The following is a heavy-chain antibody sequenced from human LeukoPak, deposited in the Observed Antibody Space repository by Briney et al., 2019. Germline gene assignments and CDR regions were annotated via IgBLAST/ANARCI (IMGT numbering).Heavy chain of an antibody. CDR1: GGSISSGSYY. V-gene: IGHV4-61*02. D-gene: IGHD5-12*01. CDR2: IYTSGST. Sequence: SQTLSLTCTVSGGSISSGSYYWSWIRQPAGKGLEWIGRIYTSGSTNYNPSLKSRVTISVDTSKNQFSLKLSSVTAADTAVYYCARVSGYDLGHDAFDIWGQGTMVTVSS. CDR3: ARVSGYDLGHDAFDI. J-gene: IGHJ3*02.